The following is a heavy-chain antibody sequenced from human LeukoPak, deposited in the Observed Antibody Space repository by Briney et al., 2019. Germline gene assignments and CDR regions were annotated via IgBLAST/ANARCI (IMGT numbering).Heavy chain of an antibody. J-gene: IGHJ4*02. CDR1: GFTFSNAW. CDR2: IKREPNGGTT. Sequence: PGGSLRLSCAGSGFTFSNAWMNSVRQAPGKGLELVGRIKREPNGGTTDYAAPVKGRFSISRDDSRNTVYLQINSLETEDTAVYYCSTGGYYFDYWGLGTLVTVSS. CDR3: STGGYYFDY. V-gene: IGHV3-15*01.